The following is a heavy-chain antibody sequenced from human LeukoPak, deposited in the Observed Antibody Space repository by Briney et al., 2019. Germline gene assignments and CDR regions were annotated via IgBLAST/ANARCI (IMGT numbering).Heavy chain of an antibody. J-gene: IGHJ4*02. V-gene: IGHV4-34*01. D-gene: IGHD2-15*01. CDR2: INHSGST. Sequence: PSETLSLTCAVYGGSFSGYYWSWIRQPPGKGLEWIGEINHSGSTNYNPSLKSRVTISVDTSKNQFSLKLSSVTAADTAVYYCARDSGGHDYWGQGTLVTVSS. CDR1: GGSFSGYY. CDR3: ARDSGGHDY.